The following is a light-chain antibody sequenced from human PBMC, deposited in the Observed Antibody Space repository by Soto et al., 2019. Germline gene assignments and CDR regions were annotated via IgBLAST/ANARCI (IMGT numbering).Light chain of an antibody. CDR2: GTS. Sequence: ENVLTQSPGTLSLSPGERATLSCRASQSIDSSYLAWYQQKPGQAPRLLIYGTSSRATGIPDRFSRSGSGTDFTLTINRLEPEDFAVYYCQQYDNSVYTFGQGTKLEIK. V-gene: IGKV3-20*01. J-gene: IGKJ2*01. CDR1: QSIDSSY. CDR3: QQYDNSVYT.